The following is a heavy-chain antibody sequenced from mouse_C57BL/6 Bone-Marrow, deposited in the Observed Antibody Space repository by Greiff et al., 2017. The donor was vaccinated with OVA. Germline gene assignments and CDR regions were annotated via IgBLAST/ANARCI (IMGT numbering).Heavy chain of an antibody. Sequence: QVQLQQSGAELVKPGASVKLSCKASGYTFTSYWMHWVKQRPGQGLEWIGMIHPNSGSTNYNEKFKSKATLTVDKSSSTAYMQLSSLTSEDSAVYYCARFYGSSYDYFDYWGQGTTLTVSS. J-gene: IGHJ2*01. CDR2: IHPNSGST. CDR3: ARFYGSSYDYFDY. V-gene: IGHV1-64*01. CDR1: GYTFTSYW. D-gene: IGHD1-1*01.